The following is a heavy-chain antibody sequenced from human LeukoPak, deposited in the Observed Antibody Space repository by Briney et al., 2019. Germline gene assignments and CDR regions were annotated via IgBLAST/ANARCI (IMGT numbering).Heavy chain of an antibody. Sequence: ASVKVSCKASGYTFTSYYMHWVRQAPGQGLEWMGIINPSGGSTSYAQKFQGRVTMTRDTSTGTVYMELSSLRSEDTAVYYCARLSGEMATITDFDYWGQGTLVTVSS. CDR3: ARLSGEMATITDFDY. CDR2: INPSGGST. J-gene: IGHJ4*02. D-gene: IGHD5-24*01. CDR1: GYTFTSYY. V-gene: IGHV1-46*01.